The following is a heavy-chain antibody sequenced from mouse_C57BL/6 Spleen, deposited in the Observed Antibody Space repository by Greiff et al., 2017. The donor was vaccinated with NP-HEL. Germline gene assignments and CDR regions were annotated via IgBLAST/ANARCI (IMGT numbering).Heavy chain of an antibody. CDR2: IYPGSGST. CDR1: VYTFTSYW. CDR3: ARAHYYGSSYPAWFAY. J-gene: IGHJ3*01. D-gene: IGHD1-1*01. V-gene: IGHV1-55*01. Sequence: VQLQQSGAELVKPGASVKMSCKASVYTFTSYWITWVKQRPGQGLEWIGDIYPGSGSTNYNEKFKSKATLTVDTSSSTAYMQLSSLTSEDSAVYYCARAHYYGSSYPAWFAYWGQGTLVTVSA.